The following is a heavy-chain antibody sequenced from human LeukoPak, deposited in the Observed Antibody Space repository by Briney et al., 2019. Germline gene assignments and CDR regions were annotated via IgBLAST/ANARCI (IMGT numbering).Heavy chain of an antibody. CDR2: ISAYNGNT. CDR3: ARVKRVVPAAIWFGTNY. V-gene: IGHV1-18*01. CDR1: GYTFTSCG. Sequence: ASVKVSCKASGYTFTSCGISWVRQAPGQGLEWMGWISAYNGNTNYAQKLQGRVTMTTDTSTSTAYMELRSLRSDDTAVYYCARVKRVVPAAIWFGTNYWGQGTLVTVSS. D-gene: IGHD2-2*01. J-gene: IGHJ4*02.